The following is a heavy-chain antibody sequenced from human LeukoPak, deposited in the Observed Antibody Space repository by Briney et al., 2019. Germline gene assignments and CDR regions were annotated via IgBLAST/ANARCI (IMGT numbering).Heavy chain of an antibody. CDR3: ARERCSGGSCGFDY. J-gene: IGHJ4*02. CDR2: INPNSGGT. CDR1: GYTFTVYY. Sequence: ASVTVSCTASGYTFTVYYMHWVRQAPGQGLEWMGRINPNSGGTNYAQKFQGRVTMTRDTSISTAYMELSRLRSDDTAVYYCARERCSGGSCGFDYWGQGTLVTVSS. V-gene: IGHV1-2*06. D-gene: IGHD2-15*01.